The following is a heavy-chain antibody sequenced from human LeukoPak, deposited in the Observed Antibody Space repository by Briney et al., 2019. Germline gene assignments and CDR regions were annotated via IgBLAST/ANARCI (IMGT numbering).Heavy chain of an antibody. D-gene: IGHD6-19*01. J-gene: IGHJ4*02. CDR3: ARKGSSGWYFDY. Sequence: SETLSLTCTVSGGSISSYYWSWIRQPPGKGLEWIGYIYYSGGTNYNPSLKSRVTISVDTSKNQFSLKLISVTAADTAVYYCARKGSSGWYFDYWGQGTLVTVSS. V-gene: IGHV4-59*01. CDR2: IYYSGGT. CDR1: GGSISSYY.